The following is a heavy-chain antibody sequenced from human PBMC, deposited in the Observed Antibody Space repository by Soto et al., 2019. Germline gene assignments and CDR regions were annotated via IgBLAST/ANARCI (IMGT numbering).Heavy chain of an antibody. CDR1: GGSISSYY. D-gene: IGHD5-12*01. V-gene: IGHV4-59*01. CDR2: IYYSGST. J-gene: IGHJ4*02. Sequence: PSETLSLTCTVSGGSISSYYWSWIRQLPGKGLEWIGYIYYSGSTNYKPSLKSRVTISVDTSKNQFSLKLSSVTAADTAVYYCSRGLVATTTPFDYWGQGTLVTVSS. CDR3: SRGLVATTTPFDY.